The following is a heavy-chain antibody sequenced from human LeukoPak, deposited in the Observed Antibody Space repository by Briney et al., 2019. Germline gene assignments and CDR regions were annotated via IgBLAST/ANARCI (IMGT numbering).Heavy chain of an antibody. D-gene: IGHD3-22*01. CDR2: INHSGTT. CDR3: ARGVKQLARFYFYMDV. Sequence: PSETLSLTCGVSGGSFSGYLWNWVRQSPGKGPEWIGEINHSGTTNYNPSLKSRVTISIDRSRNQFSLNLTSVTAADTAVFYCARGVKQLARFYFYMDVWGKGTTVTVSS. V-gene: IGHV4-34*01. J-gene: IGHJ6*03. CDR1: GGSFSGYL.